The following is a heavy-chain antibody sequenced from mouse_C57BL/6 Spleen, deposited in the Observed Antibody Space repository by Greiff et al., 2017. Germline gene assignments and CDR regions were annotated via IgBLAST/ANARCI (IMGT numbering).Heavy chain of an antibody. D-gene: IGHD1-1*01. Sequence: QVQLQQPGAELVKPGASVKLSCKASGYTFTSYWMHWVKQRPGRGLEWIGRIDPNSGGTKYNEKFKSKATLTVDKPSSTAYMQLSSLTSEDSAVYYCASHRDGSSYGGAMDYWGQGTSVTVSS. J-gene: IGHJ4*01. CDR1: GYTFTSYW. V-gene: IGHV1-72*01. CDR2: IDPNSGGT. CDR3: ASHRDGSSYGGAMDY.